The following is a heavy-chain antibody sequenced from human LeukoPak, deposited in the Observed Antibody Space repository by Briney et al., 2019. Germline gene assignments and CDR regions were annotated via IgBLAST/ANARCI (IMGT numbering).Heavy chain of an antibody. CDR2: ISSSGSTI. D-gene: IGHD6-13*01. V-gene: IGHV3-48*03. Sequence: GGSLRLSCAASGFTFSSYEMNWVRQAPGKGLEWVSYISSSGSTIYYADSVKGRFTISRDNAKNSLYLQMNSLRAEDTAVYYCARDEQQLVGYHGMDVWGQGTTVTVSS. CDR1: GFTFSSYE. CDR3: ARDEQQLVGYHGMDV. J-gene: IGHJ6*02.